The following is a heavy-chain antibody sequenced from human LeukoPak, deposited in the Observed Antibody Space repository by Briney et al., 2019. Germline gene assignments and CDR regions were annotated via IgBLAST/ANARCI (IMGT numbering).Heavy chain of an antibody. V-gene: IGHV1-18*01. D-gene: IGHD5/OR15-5a*01. CDR1: AYTFTGDN. Sequence: ASVTVSCKDSAYTFTGDNIHWVRQAPGQGLEWMGWISASNGNTNYAQNFQGRVTMTTDTSTSTAYMELRSLRSDDTAVYYCARILRLTVSFDPWSQGTLVTVSS. CDR3: ARILRLTVSFDP. CDR2: ISASNGNT. J-gene: IGHJ5*02.